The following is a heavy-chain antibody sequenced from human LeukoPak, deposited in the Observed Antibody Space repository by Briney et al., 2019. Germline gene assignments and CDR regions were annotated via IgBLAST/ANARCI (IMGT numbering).Heavy chain of an antibody. V-gene: IGHV3-30-3*01. D-gene: IGHD6-19*01. CDR3: ARDRSDYSSGWYMGYFFDY. CDR1: GFTFSSYA. Sequence: GRSLRLACAASGFTFSSYAMHWVRQAPGKGLEWMAVISHDGSNKYYADSVKGRFTISRDKSKNTLYLQMNSLRAEDTAVYYCARDRSDYSSGWYMGYFFDYWGQGTLVTVSS. CDR2: ISHDGSNK. J-gene: IGHJ4*02.